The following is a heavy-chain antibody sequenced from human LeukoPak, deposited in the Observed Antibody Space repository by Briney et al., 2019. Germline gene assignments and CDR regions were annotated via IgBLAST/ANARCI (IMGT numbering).Heavy chain of an antibody. V-gene: IGHV1-58*02. Sequence: AASVKVSCKASGFTFTSSAMQWVRQARGQRLEWIGWIVIGSGSTNYAQKFRERATITRDMSTSTAYMELSSLRSEDTAVHYCAACLDSSGYSTFDYWGQGTLVTVSS. CDR1: GFTFTSSA. CDR2: IVIGSGST. CDR3: AACLDSSGYSTFDY. J-gene: IGHJ4*02. D-gene: IGHD3-22*01.